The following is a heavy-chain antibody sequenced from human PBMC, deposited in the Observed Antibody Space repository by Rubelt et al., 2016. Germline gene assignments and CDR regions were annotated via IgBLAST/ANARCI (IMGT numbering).Heavy chain of an antibody. J-gene: IGHJ4*02. Sequence: QVQLVESGGGVVQPGRSLRLSCAASGFTFSSYGMHWVRQAPGKGLEWVAVISYDGSNKYYADSVKGRFTISRDNSKNTMCQRMNCLRGEHMSINYCARVACSSTCIVVYRGQGTLVTVSS. CDR1: GFTFSSYG. CDR2: ISYDGSNK. CDR3: ARVACSSTCIVVY. V-gene: IGHV3-30*03. D-gene: IGHD2-2*01.